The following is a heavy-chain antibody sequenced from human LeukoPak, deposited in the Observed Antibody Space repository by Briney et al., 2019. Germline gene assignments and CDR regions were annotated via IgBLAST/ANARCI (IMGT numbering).Heavy chain of an antibody. CDR3: VRGHVYNDH. CDR2: INPGDSDT. D-gene: IGHD1-1*01. V-gene: IGHV5-51*01. Sequence: GESLKISCKGSGYRFNAYWIGWVRQMPGKGLEWMGIINPGDSDTRYNPSFQGQVTISVDKSINTAYLQWSSLKASDTATCFCVRGHVYNDHWGQGTLVTVSS. CDR1: GYRFNAYW. J-gene: IGHJ5*02.